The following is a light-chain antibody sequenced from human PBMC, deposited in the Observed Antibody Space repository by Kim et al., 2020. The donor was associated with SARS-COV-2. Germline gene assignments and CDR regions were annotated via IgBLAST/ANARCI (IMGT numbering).Light chain of an antibody. CDR1: SSDVGGFNY. Sequence: QSALTQPASVSGSPGQSITMSCTGTSSDVGGFNYVSWYQQHPGKAPKLMIYDVSTRPSGVSDRFSGSKSGNTASLTISGLQAEDEAVYYCSSYTSSSSWVFGRGTQLTVL. V-gene: IGLV2-14*03. J-gene: IGLJ3*02. CDR2: DVS. CDR3: SSYTSSSSWV.